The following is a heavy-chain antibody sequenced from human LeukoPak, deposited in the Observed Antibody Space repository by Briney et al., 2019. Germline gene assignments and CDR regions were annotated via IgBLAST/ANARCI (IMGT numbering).Heavy chain of an antibody. CDR2: INSEGRST. J-gene: IGHJ4*02. V-gene: IGHV3-74*01. D-gene: IGHD6-19*01. CDR1: GFTFSSYS. Sequence: GGSLRLSCAASGFTFSSYSMNWVRQAPGKGLVWVSRINSEGRSTSYADSVKGRFTVSRDNAKNTLYLQMNSLRVEDTAVYYCARDLAVAGTNAAAGYWGQGTLVTVSS. CDR3: ARDLAVAGTNAAAGY.